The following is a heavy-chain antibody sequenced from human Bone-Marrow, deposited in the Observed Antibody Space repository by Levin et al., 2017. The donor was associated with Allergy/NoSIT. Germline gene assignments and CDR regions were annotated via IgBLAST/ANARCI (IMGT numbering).Heavy chain of an antibody. J-gene: IGHJ4*02. CDR2: MNPNSGNT. D-gene: IGHD3-3*01. CDR3: ARGGGDFWSGYYLPRRHPLDY. V-gene: IGHV1-8*01. CDR1: GYTFTSYD. Sequence: ASVKVSCKASGYTFTSYDINWVRQATGQGLEWMGWMNPNSGNTGYAQKFQGRVTMTRNTSISTAYMELSSLRSEDTAVYYCARGGGDFWSGYYLPRRHPLDYWGQGTLVTVSS.